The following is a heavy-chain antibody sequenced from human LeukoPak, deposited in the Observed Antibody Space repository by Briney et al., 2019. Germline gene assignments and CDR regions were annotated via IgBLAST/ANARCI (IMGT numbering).Heavy chain of an antibody. V-gene: IGHV4-61*02. CDR1: GGSISSGSYY. CDR2: IYTSGST. Sequence: SETLSLTCTVSGGSISSGSYYWSWIRQPAGKGLEWIGRIYTSGSTNYNPSLKSRVTISLDTSKNQFSLKMSSVTAADTAVYYCARNVGSGAGRFGYWGQGTLVTVSS. D-gene: IGHD6-19*01. J-gene: IGHJ4*02. CDR3: ARNVGSGAGRFGY.